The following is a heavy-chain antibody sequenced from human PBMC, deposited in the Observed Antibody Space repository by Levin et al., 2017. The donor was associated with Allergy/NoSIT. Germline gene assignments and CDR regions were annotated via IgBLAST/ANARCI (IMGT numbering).Heavy chain of an antibody. CDR3: ARHFGKQWLVVGYFDY. CDR1: GGSISSSSYC. CDR2: IYYSGST. Sequence: KPSETLSLTCTVSGGSISSSSYCWGWIRQPPGKGLEWIGSIYYSGSTYYNPSLKSRVTISVDTSKNQFSLKLSSVTAADTAVYYCARHFGKQWLVVGYFDYWGQGTLVTVSS. J-gene: IGHJ4*02. D-gene: IGHD6-19*01. V-gene: IGHV4-39*01.